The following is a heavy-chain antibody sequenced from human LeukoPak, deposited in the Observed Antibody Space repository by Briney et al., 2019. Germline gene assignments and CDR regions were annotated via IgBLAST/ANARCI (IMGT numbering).Heavy chain of an antibody. V-gene: IGHV4-59*01. D-gene: IGHD3-3*01. CDR3: ATTTIFGVVRI. Sequence: PSETLSLTCTVSGGSISSYYWSWIRQPPGKGLEWIGYIYYSGITNYNPSLKSRVTISVDTSKNQFSLKLSSVTAADTAVYYCATTTIFGVVRIWGQGTLVTVSS. J-gene: IGHJ4*02. CDR1: GGSISSYY. CDR2: IYYSGIT.